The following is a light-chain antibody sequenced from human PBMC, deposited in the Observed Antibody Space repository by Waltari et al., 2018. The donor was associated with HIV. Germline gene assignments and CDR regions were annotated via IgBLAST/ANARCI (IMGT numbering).Light chain of an antibody. CDR2: DVS. CDR3: SSYTSSSTLEV. V-gene: IGLV2-14*03. CDR1: SSDVGGSNY. Sequence: QSALTQPASVSGSPGQSITISCTGTSSDVGGSNYVSWYQQHPGKAPKLMIYDVSNRTSGVSNRFSGSKSGNTASLTISGLQAEDEADYYCSSYTSSSTLEVFGGGTKLTVL. J-gene: IGLJ3*02.